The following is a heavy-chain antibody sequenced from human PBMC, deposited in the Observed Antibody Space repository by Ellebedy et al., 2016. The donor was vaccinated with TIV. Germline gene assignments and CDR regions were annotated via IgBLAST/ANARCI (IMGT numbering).Heavy chain of an antibody. CDR1: GFSFNSYW. V-gene: IGHV3-7*03. CDR2: INQDGNKK. D-gene: IGHD2-21*02. Sequence: GESLKISCAASGFSFNSYWMSWVRLAPGKGLEWVANINQDGNKKYFVDSVKGRFTISRDNAKNSLYLQMSSLRAEDSAVYYCARDELLCSGDSKCGGLIDYWGQGTLVTVSS. J-gene: IGHJ4*02. CDR3: ARDELLCSGDSKCGGLIDY.